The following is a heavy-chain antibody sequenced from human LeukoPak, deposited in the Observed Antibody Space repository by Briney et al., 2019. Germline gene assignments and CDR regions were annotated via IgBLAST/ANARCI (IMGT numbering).Heavy chain of an antibody. CDR2: ISGSGGST. CDR3: AKDLTYYYDSSGYFLFDY. CDR1: GFTFSSYA. Sequence: GGSLRLSCAASGFTFSSYAMSWVRQAPGKGLKWVSAISGSGGSTYYADSVKGRFTISRDNSKNTLYLQMNSLRAEDTAVYYCAKDLTYYYDSSGYFLFDYWGQGTLVTVSS. V-gene: IGHV3-23*01. J-gene: IGHJ4*02. D-gene: IGHD3-22*01.